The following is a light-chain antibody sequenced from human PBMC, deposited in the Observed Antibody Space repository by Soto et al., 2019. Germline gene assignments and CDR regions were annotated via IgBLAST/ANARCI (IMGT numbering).Light chain of an antibody. CDR2: GNS. J-gene: IGLJ3*02. Sequence: QSVLTQPPSVSGAPGQRVTISCTGSSSNIGAGYDVHWYQQLPGTAPKLLIYGNSNRPSGVPDRFSGSKSGTSASLAITGLQAEDEADYYCLSYDSSLSGWVFGGGTKLTGL. CDR1: SSNIGAGYD. V-gene: IGLV1-40*01. CDR3: LSYDSSLSGWV.